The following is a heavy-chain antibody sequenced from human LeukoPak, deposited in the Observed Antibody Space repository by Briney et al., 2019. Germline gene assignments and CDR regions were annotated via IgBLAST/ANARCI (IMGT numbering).Heavy chain of an antibody. V-gene: IGHV3-21*01. D-gene: IGHD1-26*01. CDR1: GFTFSSYS. Sequence: PGGSLRLSCAASGFTFSSYSMNWVRQAPGKGLEWVSSISSSSSSYIYYADSVKGRFTISRDNAKNSLYLQMNSLRAEDTAVYYCARGGSGSYRLQGEYFQHWGQGTLVTVSS. CDR3: ARGGSGSYRLQGEYFQH. CDR2: ISSSSSSYI. J-gene: IGHJ1*01.